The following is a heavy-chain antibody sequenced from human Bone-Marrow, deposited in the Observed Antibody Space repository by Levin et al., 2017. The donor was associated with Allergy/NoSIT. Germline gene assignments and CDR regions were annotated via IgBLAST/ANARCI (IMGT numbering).Heavy chain of an antibody. V-gene: IGHV3-30-3*01. D-gene: IGHD1-26*01. Sequence: GGSLRLSCAASGFTFSHFVMHWVRQAPGKGLEWVALISDNGGNKYYADAVKGRFTISRDNSKDTLYLQMNSLRAEDTAVYYCTRDRGEWGQFYFDYWGQGTLVTVSS. J-gene: IGHJ4*02. CDR2: ISDNGGNK. CDR3: TRDRGEWGQFYFDY. CDR1: GFTFSHFV.